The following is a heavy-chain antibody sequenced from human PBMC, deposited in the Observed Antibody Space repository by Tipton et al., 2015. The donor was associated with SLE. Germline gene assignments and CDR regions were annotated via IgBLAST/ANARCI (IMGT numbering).Heavy chain of an antibody. CDR1: GGSISSGSYY. D-gene: IGHD1-26*01. CDR3: AREAKYSGSYYNWFDR. J-gene: IGHJ5*02. CDR2: IYSSGST. V-gene: IGHV4-61*02. Sequence: LRLSCTVSGGSISSGSYYWGWIRQPPGKGLEWIGRIYSSGSTNENLSLKSRVTISKDTSKNQLSLKLSSVTVADTAVYYCAREAKYSGSYYNWFDRWGQGTLVTVSP.